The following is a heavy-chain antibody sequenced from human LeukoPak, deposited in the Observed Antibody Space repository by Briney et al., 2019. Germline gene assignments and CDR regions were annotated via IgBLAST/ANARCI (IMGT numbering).Heavy chain of an antibody. CDR1: GFTVSSNY. CDR3: ARDEREQGYCSGGSCFWHAFDI. V-gene: IGHV3-66*01. J-gene: IGHJ3*02. D-gene: IGHD2-15*01. CDR2: IYSGGST. Sequence: GGSLRLSCAASGFTVSSNYISWVRQAPGKGLEWVSVIYSGGSTYYADSVKGRFTISRDNSKNTLYLQMNSLRAEDTAVYYCARDEREQGYCSGGSCFWHAFDIWGQGTMVTVSS.